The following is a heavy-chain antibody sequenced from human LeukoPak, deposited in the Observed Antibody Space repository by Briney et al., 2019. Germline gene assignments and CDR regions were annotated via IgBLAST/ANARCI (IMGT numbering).Heavy chain of an antibody. V-gene: IGHV4-59*01. Sequence: SETLSLTCTVIGGSISSYYWSWIRQPPGKGLEWIGYIYYSGSTNYNPSLKSRVTISVDTSKNQFSLKLSSVTAADTAVYYCAREVLVGATSWFDPWGQGTLVTVSS. CDR1: GGSISSYY. J-gene: IGHJ5*02. D-gene: IGHD1-26*01. CDR2: IYYSGST. CDR3: AREVLVGATSWFDP.